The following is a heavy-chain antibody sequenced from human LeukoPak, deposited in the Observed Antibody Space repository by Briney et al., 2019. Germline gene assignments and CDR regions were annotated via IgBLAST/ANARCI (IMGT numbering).Heavy chain of an antibody. CDR1: GGSFSGYY. CDR2: INHSGST. J-gene: IGHJ5*02. CDR3: ARHRGWYCSSTSCYTGGWFDP. V-gene: IGHV4-34*01. Sequence: PSETLSLTCAVYGGSFSGYYWSWIRQPPGKGLEWIEEINHSGSTNYNPSLKSRVTISVDTSKNQFSLKLSSVAAADTAVYYCARHRGWYCSSTSCYTGGWFDPWGQGTLVTVSS. D-gene: IGHD2-2*02.